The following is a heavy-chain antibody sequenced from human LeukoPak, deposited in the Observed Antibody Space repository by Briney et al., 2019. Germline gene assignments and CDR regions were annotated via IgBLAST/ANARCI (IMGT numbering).Heavy chain of an antibody. J-gene: IGHJ4*02. Sequence: SETLSLTCAVYGGSFSGYYWSWIRQPPGKGLEWIGEINHSGSTNYNPSLKSRVTISVDTSKNQFSLKLSPVTAADTAVYYCARPDYDSSGTDYWGQGTLVTVSS. CDR1: GGSFSGYY. V-gene: IGHV4-34*01. CDR2: INHSGST. CDR3: ARPDYDSSGTDY. D-gene: IGHD3-22*01.